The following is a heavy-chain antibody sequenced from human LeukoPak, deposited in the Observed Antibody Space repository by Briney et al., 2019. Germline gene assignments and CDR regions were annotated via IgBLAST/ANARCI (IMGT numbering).Heavy chain of an antibody. V-gene: IGHV3-48*03. CDR3: ATIKVRANNYDTDGFEY. CDR1: GFTFSSYE. D-gene: IGHD3-10*01. J-gene: IGHJ4*02. CDR2: ISSSGSTI. Sequence: GGSLRLSCAASGFTFSSYEMNWVRQAPGKGLEWVSFISSSGSTIHYADSVKGRFTISRDHAKKSQYLQMSSRRAEDTAVYYCATIKVRANNYDTDGFEYWGQGPLVTVSS.